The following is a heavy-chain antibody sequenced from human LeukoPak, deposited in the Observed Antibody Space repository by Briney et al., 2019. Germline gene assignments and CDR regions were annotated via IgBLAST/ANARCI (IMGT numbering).Heavy chain of an antibody. Sequence: SETLSLTCTVSGGSISNYHWGWIRQPPGKGLEWIGYIYYSGSTNYNPSLKSRVTISVDTSKNQFSLKLSSVTAADTAVYYCARGRGSYPYYYYYYMDVWGKGTTVTVSS. CDR3: ARGRGSYPYYYYYYMDV. D-gene: IGHD1-26*01. J-gene: IGHJ6*03. CDR2: IYYSGST. CDR1: GGSISNYH. V-gene: IGHV4-59*01.